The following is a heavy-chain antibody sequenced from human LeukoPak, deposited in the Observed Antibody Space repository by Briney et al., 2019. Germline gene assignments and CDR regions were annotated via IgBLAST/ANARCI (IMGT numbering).Heavy chain of an antibody. V-gene: IGHV4-34*01. J-gene: IGHJ6*02. CDR2: INHSGST. D-gene: IGHD7-27*01. Sequence: PSETLSLTCAVYGGSFSGYYWSWIRQPPGKGLEWIGEINHSGSTNYNPSLKSRVTISVDTSKDQFSLKLSSVTAADTAVYYCARENGDLYYGLDVWGQGTTVTVSS. CDR3: ARENGDLYYGLDV. CDR1: GGSFSGYY.